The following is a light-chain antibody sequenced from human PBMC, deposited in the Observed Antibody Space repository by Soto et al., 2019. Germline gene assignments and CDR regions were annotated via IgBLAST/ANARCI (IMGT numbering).Light chain of an antibody. CDR3: AAWDDSLNGPV. Sequence: QPVLTQPPSASGTPGQRVTISCSGGSSNIGSNTVNWYQHLPGTAPKHLTYSNNQRPSGVPDRFSGSMSGTSASLAISGLQSEDEAGYYCAAWDDSLNGPVFGGGTKVTVL. CDR2: SNN. CDR1: SSNIGSNT. V-gene: IGLV1-44*01. J-gene: IGLJ3*02.